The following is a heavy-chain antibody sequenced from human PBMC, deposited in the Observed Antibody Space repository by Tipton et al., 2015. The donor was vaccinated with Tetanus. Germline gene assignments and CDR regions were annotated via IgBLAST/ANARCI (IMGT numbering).Heavy chain of an antibody. J-gene: IGHJ6*02. Sequence: TLSLTCTVSGGSISSVDYYWSWIRQPPGKGLEWIGYVSDSGSTYSNPSLRSRIIISVDTSKNQFSLILSSVTAADTAVYYCARATPSGSYFVRYYSMDVWGQGTTVVVSS. V-gene: IGHV4-30-4*01. CDR3: ARATPSGSYFVRYYSMDV. CDR1: GGSISSVDYY. D-gene: IGHD3-22*01. CDR2: VSDSGST.